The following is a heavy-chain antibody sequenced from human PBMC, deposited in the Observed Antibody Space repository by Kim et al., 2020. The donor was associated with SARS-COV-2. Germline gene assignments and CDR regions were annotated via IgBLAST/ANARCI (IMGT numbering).Heavy chain of an antibody. Sequence: GGSLRLSCAPSGLTFSSYAMNWVRQAPGKGLEWVSSISVSGDRTYYAESVKGRFTISRDNAENTLYLQMNSLRAEDRAVYYCAKVLGRWGFDYWGQGTLVTVSS. D-gene: IGHD7-27*01. CDR2: ISVSGDRT. CDR3: AKVLGRWGFDY. CDR1: GLTFSSYA. V-gene: IGHV3-23*01. J-gene: IGHJ4*02.